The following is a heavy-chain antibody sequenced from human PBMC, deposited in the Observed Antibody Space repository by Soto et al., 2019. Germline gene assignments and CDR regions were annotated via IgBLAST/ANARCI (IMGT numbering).Heavy chain of an antibody. J-gene: IGHJ6*02. CDR3: ARVEARLLWFGELLSPNYYYGMDV. D-gene: IGHD3-10*01. V-gene: IGHV4-59*01. Sequence: NPSETLSLTCTVSGGSISSYYWSWIRQPPGKGLEWIGYIYYSGSTNYNPSLKSRVTISVDTSKNQFSLKLSSVTAADTAVYYCARVEARLLWFGELLSPNYYYGMDVWGQGTTVTVSS. CDR1: GGSISSYY. CDR2: IYYSGST.